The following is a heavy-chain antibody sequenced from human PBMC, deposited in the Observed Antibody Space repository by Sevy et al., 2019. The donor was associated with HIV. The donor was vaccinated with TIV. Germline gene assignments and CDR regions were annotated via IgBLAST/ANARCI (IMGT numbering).Heavy chain of an antibody. Sequence: ASVKVSCKASGYTISTYYMHWVRQAPGQGLEWMGIINPSGGSTDYAQKFQGRVSMTRDTSTSTVYMELSSLRSEDTAVYYCAREEWLKFFDYWGQGTLVIVSS. D-gene: IGHD3-3*01. J-gene: IGHJ4*02. CDR2: INPSGGST. CDR3: AREEWLKFFDY. CDR1: GYTISTYY. V-gene: IGHV1-46*01.